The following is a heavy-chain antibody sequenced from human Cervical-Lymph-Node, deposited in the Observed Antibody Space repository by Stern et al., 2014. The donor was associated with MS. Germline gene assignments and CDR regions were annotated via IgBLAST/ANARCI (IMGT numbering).Heavy chain of an antibody. CDR1: GYIFTDYY. J-gene: IGHJ5*02. CDR2: INPKSGGT. CDR3: TRALRIADRPSPGGHWFDP. V-gene: IGHV1-2*02. Sequence: VQLVESGAEVEKPGASVKVSCKASGYIFTDYYLHWVRQAPGQELEWMGRINPKSGGTSYAQSFQGRVTLTRDTSITTAYMDLSRLTSDDTAVYYCTRALRIADRPSPGGHWFDPWGQGTLVIVSS. D-gene: IGHD6-6*01.